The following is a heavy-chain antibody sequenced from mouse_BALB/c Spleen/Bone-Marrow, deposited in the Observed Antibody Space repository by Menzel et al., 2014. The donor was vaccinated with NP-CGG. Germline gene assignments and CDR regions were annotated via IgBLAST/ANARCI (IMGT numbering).Heavy chain of an antibody. CDR1: GYTSTSYW. J-gene: IGHJ2*01. V-gene: IGHV1S132*01. CDR3: ASRDRSGYVPDY. Sequence: QVQLQQSGAELVKPGASVKLSCKTSGYTSTSYWIRWVKQRPGQGLGWIGEIFPGTGTTYYNEKFKGKATLTIDTSSSTAYMQLSSLTSEDSAVYFCASRDRSGYVPDYWGQGTTLTVSS. CDR2: IFPGTGTT. D-gene: IGHD3-2*01.